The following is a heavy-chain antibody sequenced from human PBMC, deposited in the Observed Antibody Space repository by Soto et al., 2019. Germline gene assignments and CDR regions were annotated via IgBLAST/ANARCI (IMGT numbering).Heavy chain of an antibody. V-gene: IGHV1-2*04. CDR3: ARGVRGIAAVAVDAFDI. D-gene: IGHD6-13*01. CDR1: GYSFTGYY. CDR2: INPNSGGT. Sequence: GASVKVSCKASGYSFTGYYMHWVRQAPGQGLEWMGWINPNSGGTNYAQKFQGWVTMTRDTSISTAYMELSRLRSDDTAVYYCARGVRGIAAVAVDAFDIWGQGTMVTVSS. J-gene: IGHJ3*02.